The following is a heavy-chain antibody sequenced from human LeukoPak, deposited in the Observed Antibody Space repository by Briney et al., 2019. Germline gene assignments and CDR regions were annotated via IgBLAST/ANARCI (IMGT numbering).Heavy chain of an antibody. CDR2: ISAYNGNT. CDR3: ARADPYSSSWYGIDYYYYYYGMDV. J-gene: IGHJ6*02. Sequence: ASVKVSCKASGYTFTSYGISWVRQAPGQGLEWMGWISAYNGNTNYAQKLQGRVTMTTDTSTSTAYMELRSLRSDDTAVYYCARADPYSSSWYGIDYYYYYYGMDVWGQGTTVTVSS. D-gene: IGHD6-13*01. CDR1: GYTFTSYG. V-gene: IGHV1-18*01.